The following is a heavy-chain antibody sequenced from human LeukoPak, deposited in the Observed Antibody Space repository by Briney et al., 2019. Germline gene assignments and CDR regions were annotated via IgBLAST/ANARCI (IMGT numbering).Heavy chain of an antibody. Sequence: SETLSLTCTVSGGSISSSNYYWGWIRQPPGKGLEWIGTISYSGSTWYNPSLKSRVTISVDTSKNQFSLKLSSVTAADTAVYYCAGCGRGGLKSGVDYWGQGTLVTVSS. J-gene: IGHJ4*02. V-gene: IGHV4-39*01. CDR2: ISYSGST. CDR3: AGCGRGGLKSGVDY. CDR1: GGSISSSNYY. D-gene: IGHD2-15*01.